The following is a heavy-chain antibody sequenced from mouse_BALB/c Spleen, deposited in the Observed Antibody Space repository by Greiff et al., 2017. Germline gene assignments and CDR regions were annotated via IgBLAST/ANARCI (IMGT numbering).Heavy chain of an antibody. CDR1: GYTFTSYW. J-gene: IGHJ3*01. Sequence: LKQPGSELVRPGASVKLSCKASGYTFTSYWMHWVKQRPGQGLEWIGNIYPGSGSTNYDEKFKSKATLTVDTSSSTAYMQLSSLTSEDSAVYYCTSYRYEAWFAYWGQGTLVTVSA. CDR2: IYPGSGST. D-gene: IGHD2-14*01. CDR3: TSYRYEAWFAY. V-gene: IGHV1S22*01.